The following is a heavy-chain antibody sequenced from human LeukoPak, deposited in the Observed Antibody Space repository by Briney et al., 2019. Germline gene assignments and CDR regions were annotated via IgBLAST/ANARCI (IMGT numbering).Heavy chain of an antibody. CDR1: GFIFSSYG. V-gene: IGHV3-33*01. Sequence: GGSLRLSCAASGFIFSSYGMHWVRQAPGKGLEWVAVIWSDASNTYYVDSVKGRFTISRDNSKNTLFLQMNSLRAEDTAVYYCTRTYNIRYLDTWGQGTLVTVSS. CDR3: TRTYNIRYLDT. D-gene: IGHD3-9*01. CDR2: IWSDASNT. J-gene: IGHJ5*02.